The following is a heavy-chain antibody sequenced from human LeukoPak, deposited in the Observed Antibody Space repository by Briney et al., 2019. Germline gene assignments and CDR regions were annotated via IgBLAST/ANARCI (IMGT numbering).Heavy chain of an antibody. CDR3: AKDIRSIVVPPDAMDV. CDR2: ISWNSDII. CDR1: GFTFDDYA. D-gene: IGHD2-2*01. Sequence: GRSLRVSCAASGFTFDDYAMHWVRQAPGKGLEWVSGISWNSDIIGYADSVKGRFTISRDSAKNSLYLQMNSLRPEDTAFYYCAKDIRSIVVPPDAMDVWGQGTTVTVSS. V-gene: IGHV3-9*01. J-gene: IGHJ6*02.